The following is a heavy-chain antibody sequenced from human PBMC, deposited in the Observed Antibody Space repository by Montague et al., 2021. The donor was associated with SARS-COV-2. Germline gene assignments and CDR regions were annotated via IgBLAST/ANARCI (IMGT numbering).Heavy chain of an antibody. CDR2: ISDSWST. Sequence: SETLSLTCTVSGGSISSFYWSWFRQPPGKGLEWIGYISDSWSTNYNPSLTIRVTMSVDTSKNQFSLKVNSVTAADTAVYYCARHYSATLPAVYWGQGTLVTVSS. J-gene: IGHJ4*02. CDR3: ARHYSATLPAVY. CDR1: GGSISSFY. D-gene: IGHD2-15*01. V-gene: IGHV4-59*08.